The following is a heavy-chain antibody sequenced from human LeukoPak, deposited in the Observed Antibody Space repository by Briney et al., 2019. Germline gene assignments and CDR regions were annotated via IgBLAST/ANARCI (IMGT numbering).Heavy chain of an antibody. CDR3: ARASSSGWYVDP. J-gene: IGHJ5*02. Sequence: SETPSLTCTVSGGSISSYYWSWIRQPPGKGLEWIGYIYYSGSTNYNPSLKSRVTISVDTSKNQFSLKLSSVTAADTAVYYCARASSSGWYVDPWGQGTLVTVSS. CDR1: GGSISSYY. V-gene: IGHV4-59*01. D-gene: IGHD6-19*01. CDR2: IYYSGST.